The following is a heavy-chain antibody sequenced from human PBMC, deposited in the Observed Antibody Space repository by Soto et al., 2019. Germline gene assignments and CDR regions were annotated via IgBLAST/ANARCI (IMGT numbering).Heavy chain of an antibody. Sequence: TSETLSLTCTVSAGSITTSYWSWIRQPLGKALEWIGYISYRGSTNYNPSLKSRLTISIDTSKSQISLKLTSMTTADTAVYYCASSGIVGREVNTWFDPWGQGTLVTVSS. D-gene: IGHD3-22*01. V-gene: IGHV4-59*01. CDR2: ISYRGST. CDR3: ASSGIVGREVNTWFDP. CDR1: AGSITTSY. J-gene: IGHJ5*02.